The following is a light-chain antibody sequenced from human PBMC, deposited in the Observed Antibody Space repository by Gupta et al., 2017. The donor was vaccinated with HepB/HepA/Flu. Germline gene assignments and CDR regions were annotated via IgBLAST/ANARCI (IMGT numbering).Light chain of an antibody. V-gene: IGKV1-6*01. CDR1: QGIRND. CDR2: AAS. CDR3: RQQDNSPRT. Sequence: AIQMTQSPSSLSASLGDRVSITCRASQGIRNDLGWYQQKPGKAPKLLIYAASSVQSGVPSRFSGSGSGTDFTLTISSRQPEDFATYYCRQQDNSPRTFGQGTKVEIK. J-gene: IGKJ1*01.